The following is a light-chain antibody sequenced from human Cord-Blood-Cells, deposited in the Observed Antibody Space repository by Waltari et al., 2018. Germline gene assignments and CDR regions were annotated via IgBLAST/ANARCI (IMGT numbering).Light chain of an antibody. V-gene: IGKV3-11*01. J-gene: IGKJ4*01. CDR1: QSVSSY. Sequence: EIVLTQSPATLSLSPGDRATLSCRASQSVSSYLAWYQQKLGQAPRLLIYDASNRATGIPTRFSGSGAGTDFTLTISSLEPEDFAVYYCQQHSNWPLTFGGGTKVEIK. CDR2: DAS. CDR3: QQHSNWPLT.